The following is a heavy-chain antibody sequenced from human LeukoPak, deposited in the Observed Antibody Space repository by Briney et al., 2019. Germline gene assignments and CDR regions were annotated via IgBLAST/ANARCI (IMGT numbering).Heavy chain of an antibody. CDR3: ARDHSGNLYYFDY. Sequence: GGSLRLSCAASGFTFSSYDMSWVRQAPGKGLEWVSIISGSGGSTYYADSVKGRFTISRDNSKNTLYLQMNSLRAEDTAVYYCARDHSGNLYYFDYWGQGTLVTVSS. D-gene: IGHD4-23*01. CDR1: GFTFSSYD. J-gene: IGHJ4*02. CDR2: ISGSGGST. V-gene: IGHV3-23*01.